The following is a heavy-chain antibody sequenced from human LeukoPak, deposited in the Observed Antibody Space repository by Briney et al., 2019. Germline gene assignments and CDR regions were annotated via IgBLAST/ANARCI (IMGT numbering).Heavy chain of an antibody. CDR1: GFTFSTYA. D-gene: IGHD5-12*01. CDR3: AKTSRRNSAYDSPFDY. Sequence: GGSLRLSCAASGFTFSTYAMSWVRQAPGKGLEWVSAVRGSGSDTYYADSVKGRFTISRDNSKNTLFLQINSLRAEDTAIYYCAKTSRRNSAYDSPFDYWGQGTLVTVSS. J-gene: IGHJ4*02. V-gene: IGHV3-23*01. CDR2: VRGSGSDT.